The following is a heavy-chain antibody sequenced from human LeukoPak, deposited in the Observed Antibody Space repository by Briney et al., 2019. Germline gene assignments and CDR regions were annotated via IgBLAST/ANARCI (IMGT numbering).Heavy chain of an antibody. J-gene: IGHJ5*02. CDR1: GYTFTSYY. Sequence: GASVKVSCKASGYTFTSYYMHWVRQAPGQGLEWMGIINPSGGSTSYAQKFQGRVTMTRDTSTSTVYMELSSLRSEDTAVYYCARGTITMVRGVIKYNWFDPWGQGTLVTVSS. V-gene: IGHV1-46*01. D-gene: IGHD3-10*01. CDR2: INPSGGST. CDR3: ARGTITMVRGVIKYNWFDP.